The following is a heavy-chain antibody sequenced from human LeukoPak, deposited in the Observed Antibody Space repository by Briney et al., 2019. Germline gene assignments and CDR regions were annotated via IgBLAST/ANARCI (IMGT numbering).Heavy chain of an antibody. CDR1: GFTFSDYY. CDR2: ISSSGSTI. J-gene: IGHJ4*02. Sequence: PGGSLRLSCAASGFTFSDYYMSWIRQAPGKGLEWVSYISSSGSTIYYADSVKGRFTISRDNAKNSLYLQMNSLRAEDTAVYYCAKGHSPPGIQLSVHRTGGYFDYWGQGTLVTVSS. CDR3: AKGHSPPGIQLSVHRTGGYFDY. V-gene: IGHV3-11*01. D-gene: IGHD5-18*01.